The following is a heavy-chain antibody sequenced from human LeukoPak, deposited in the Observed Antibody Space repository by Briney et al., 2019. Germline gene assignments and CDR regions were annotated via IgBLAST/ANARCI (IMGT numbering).Heavy chain of an antibody. CDR3: ARTPYYDFWSGYSYFDY. D-gene: IGHD3-3*01. Sequence: ASVTVSCKASGYTFTSYGIGWVRQAPGQGLEWMGWIGAYNGNTNYAQKLQGRVTMTTDTSTSTAYMELRSLRSDDTAVYYCARTPYYDFWSGYSYFDYWGQGTLVTVSS. CDR1: GYTFTSYG. CDR2: IGAYNGNT. J-gene: IGHJ4*02. V-gene: IGHV1-18*01.